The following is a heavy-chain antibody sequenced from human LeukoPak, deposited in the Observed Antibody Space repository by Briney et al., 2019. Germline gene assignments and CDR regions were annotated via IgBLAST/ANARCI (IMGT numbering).Heavy chain of an antibody. CDR3: ARVKRSSSFFDY. CDR2: IIPIFGTA. Sequence: GASVKVSCKASGGTFSSYAMSWVRQAPEQGLEWMGGIIPIFGTANYAQKFQGRVTITADESTSTAHMELSSLRSEDTAVYYCARVKRSSSFFDYWGQGTLVTVSS. V-gene: IGHV1-69*13. D-gene: IGHD6-6*01. J-gene: IGHJ4*02. CDR1: GGTFSSYA.